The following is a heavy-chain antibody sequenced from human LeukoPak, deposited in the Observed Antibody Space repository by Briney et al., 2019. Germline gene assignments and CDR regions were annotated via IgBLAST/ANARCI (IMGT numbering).Heavy chain of an antibody. CDR2: INPDGSIT. Sequence: GGSQRLSCAASGFTLSGYWIHWVRQAPGKGLVWVARINPDGSITSYADSVKGRITISRDNAKNTLYLQMHSLRAEDTAVYYCARDFHGDHDYWGQGTLVTVSS. V-gene: IGHV3-74*01. D-gene: IGHD4-17*01. CDR3: ARDFHGDHDY. J-gene: IGHJ4*02. CDR1: GFTLSGYW.